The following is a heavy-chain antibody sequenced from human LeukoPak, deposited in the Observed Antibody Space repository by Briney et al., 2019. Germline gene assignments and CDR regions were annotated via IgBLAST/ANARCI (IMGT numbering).Heavy chain of an antibody. Sequence: SETLSLTCTVSGGSISSGSYYWSWIRQPAGKGLEWIGRIYTSGSTNYNPSLKSRVTMSVDTSKNQFSLKLSSVTAADTAVYYCARVRYNWNRGFDYWGQGTLVTVSS. CDR1: GGSISSGSYY. D-gene: IGHD1-20*01. CDR3: ARVRYNWNRGFDY. J-gene: IGHJ4*02. CDR2: IYTSGST. V-gene: IGHV4-61*02.